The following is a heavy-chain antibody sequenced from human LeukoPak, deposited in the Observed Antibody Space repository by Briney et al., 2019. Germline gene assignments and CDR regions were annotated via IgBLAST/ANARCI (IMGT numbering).Heavy chain of an antibody. Sequence: GGSLRLSCAASGFTFSTYGMHWVRQAPGKGLEWVAFIRYDGSNKYSADSLKGRFTISRDNSKNTLYLQMNSLRTEDTAVYYCARGPNYDILTGWRKTHNAFDIWGRGTMVTVSS. V-gene: IGHV3-30*02. J-gene: IGHJ3*02. CDR3: ARGPNYDILTGWRKTHNAFDI. CDR1: GFTFSTYG. CDR2: IRYDGSNK. D-gene: IGHD3-9*01.